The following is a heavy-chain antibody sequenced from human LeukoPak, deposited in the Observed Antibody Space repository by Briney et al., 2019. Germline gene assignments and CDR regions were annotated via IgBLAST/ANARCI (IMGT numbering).Heavy chain of an antibody. Sequence: GASVKVSCKASGGTFSSYAISWVRQAPGQRLEWMGGIIPIFGTANYAQKFQGRVTITADKSTSTAYMELSSLRSEDTAVYYCARAIRGYDFFDYWGQGTLVTVSS. J-gene: IGHJ4*02. D-gene: IGHD5-12*01. CDR1: GGTFSSYA. CDR2: IIPIFGTA. V-gene: IGHV1-69*06. CDR3: ARAIRGYDFFDY.